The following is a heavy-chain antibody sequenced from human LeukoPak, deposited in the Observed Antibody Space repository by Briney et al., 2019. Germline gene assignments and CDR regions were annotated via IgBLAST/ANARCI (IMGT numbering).Heavy chain of an antibody. D-gene: IGHD2/OR15-2a*01. CDR3: ARGPESTHQALSSYYYYMDV. J-gene: IGHJ6*03. CDR1: GYTFTSYG. CDR2: ISAYNGNT. Sequence: AASVKVSCKASGYTFTSYGISWVRQAPGQGLEWMGWISAYNGNTNYAQKFQGRVTITRNTSISTAYMELSSLRSEDTAVYYCARGPESTHQALSSYYYYMDVWGKGTTVTVSS. V-gene: IGHV1-18*01.